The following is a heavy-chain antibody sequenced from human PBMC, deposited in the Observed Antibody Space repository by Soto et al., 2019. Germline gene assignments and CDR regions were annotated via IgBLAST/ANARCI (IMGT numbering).Heavy chain of an antibody. D-gene: IGHD3-10*01. V-gene: IGHV1-69*02. CDR1: GGTFSSYT. CDR3: ARARWFGELSDYYFDY. CDR2: IIPILGIA. Sequence: ASVKVSCKASGGTFSSYTISWVRQAPGQGLEWMGRIIPILGIANYAQKFQGRVTITADKSTSTAYMELSSLRSEDTAVYYCARARWFGELSDYYFDYWGQGTLVTVSS. J-gene: IGHJ4*02.